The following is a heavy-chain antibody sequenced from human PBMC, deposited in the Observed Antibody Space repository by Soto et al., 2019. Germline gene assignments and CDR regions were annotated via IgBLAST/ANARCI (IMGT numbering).Heavy chain of an antibody. CDR2: ISAYNGNT. D-gene: IGHD2-2*01. V-gene: IGHV1-18*04. Sequence: ASVKVSCKASGYTFTSYGISWLRQAPGQGLEWMGWISAYNGNTNYAQKLQGRVTMTTDTSTSTAYMELRSLRSDDTAVYYCARGPGVVPAAPRYYYGMDVWGQGTTVTSP. CDR3: ARGPGVVPAAPRYYYGMDV. CDR1: GYTFTSYG. J-gene: IGHJ6*02.